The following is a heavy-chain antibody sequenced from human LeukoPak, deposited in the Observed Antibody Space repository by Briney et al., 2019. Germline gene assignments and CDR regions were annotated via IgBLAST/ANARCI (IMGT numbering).Heavy chain of an antibody. J-gene: IGHJ4*02. V-gene: IGHV4-59*12. CDR3: ARADILTGYCDFDY. CDR1: GGSISSYY. Sequence: SETLSLTCTVSGGSISSYYWSWIRQPPGKGLEWIGYIYYSGSTNYNPSLKSRVTISVDTSKNQFSLKLSSVTAADTAVYYCARADILTGYCDFDYWGQGTLVTVSS. CDR2: IYYSGST. D-gene: IGHD3-9*01.